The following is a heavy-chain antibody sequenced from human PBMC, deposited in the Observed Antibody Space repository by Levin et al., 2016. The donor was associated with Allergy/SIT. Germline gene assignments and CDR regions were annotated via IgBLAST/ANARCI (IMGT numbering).Heavy chain of an antibody. CDR2: INSDGSGT. CDR1: GFTFTSYW. Sequence: GGSLRLSCAASGFTFTSYWMHWVRQAPGKGLVWVSRINSDGSGTSYADSVKGRFTISRDNAKNTLYLHMNSLRAEDTAVYYCARSYYYGSGSYAFDIWGQGTMVTVSS. CDR3: ARSYYYGSGSYAFDI. D-gene: IGHD3-10*01. J-gene: IGHJ3*02. V-gene: IGHV3-74*01.